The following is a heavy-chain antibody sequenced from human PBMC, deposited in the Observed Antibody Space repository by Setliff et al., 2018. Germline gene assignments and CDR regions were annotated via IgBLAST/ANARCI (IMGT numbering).Heavy chain of an antibody. J-gene: IGHJ5*01. D-gene: IGHD3-9*01. Sequence: SVKVSCKASGDTFSKHGISWVRQAPGQGLEWMGGLIPMIGRVNYAQRFQGRVSMTADKFTNTAYMELNSLRSEDTAVYYCARIPNNFYDNGSLPDDSWGQGTLVTVSS. V-gene: IGHV1-69*10. CDR3: ARIPNNFYDNGSLPDDS. CDR1: GDTFSKHG. CDR2: LIPMIGRV.